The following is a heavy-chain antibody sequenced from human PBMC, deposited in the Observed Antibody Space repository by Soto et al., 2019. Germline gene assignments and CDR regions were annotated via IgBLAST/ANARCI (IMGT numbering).Heavy chain of an antibody. J-gene: IGHJ4*02. Sequence: SETLSLTCTVSGGSISSSSYYWGWNSQPPGKGLEWIGSIYYSGSTYYNPSLKSRVTISVDTSKNQFSLKLSSVTAADTAVYNCARGLSYDSSGYYYDTLDYWGQGTLVTVSS. CDR3: ARGLSYDSSGYYYDTLDY. D-gene: IGHD3-22*01. CDR1: GGSISSSSYY. CDR2: IYYSGST. V-gene: IGHV4-39*01.